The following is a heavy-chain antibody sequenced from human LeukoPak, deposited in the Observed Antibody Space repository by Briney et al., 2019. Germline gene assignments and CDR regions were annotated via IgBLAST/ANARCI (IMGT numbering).Heavy chain of an antibody. CDR1: GGSISSGDYY. J-gene: IGHJ6*03. CDR3: ARVGTTAADYYMDV. V-gene: IGHV4-30-4*08. D-gene: IGHD1-7*01. Sequence: SETLSLTCTVSGGSISSGDYYWSWIRQPPGKGLEWIGYIYYSGSTYYNPSLKSRVTISVDTSKNQFSLKLSSVTAADTAVYYCARVGTTAADYYMDVWGKGTTVTVSS. CDR2: IYYSGST.